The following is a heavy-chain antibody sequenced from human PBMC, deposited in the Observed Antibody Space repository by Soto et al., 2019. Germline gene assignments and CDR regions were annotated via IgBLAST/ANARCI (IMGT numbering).Heavy chain of an antibody. D-gene: IGHD2-15*01. V-gene: IGHV3-23*01. CDR3: AKRGRDFRDCRRGNCSPGAFDH. Sequence: GGSLRLSCAASGFTFSSYDMSWVRQAPGKGLEWVSAISGSGGNTYYTDSVKGRFTISRDNSKNTVYLQMNSLRAEDTAVYYCAKRGRDFRDCRRGNCSPGAFDHWGQGNLVTVSS. CDR1: GFTFSSYD. J-gene: IGHJ4*02. CDR2: ISGSGGNT.